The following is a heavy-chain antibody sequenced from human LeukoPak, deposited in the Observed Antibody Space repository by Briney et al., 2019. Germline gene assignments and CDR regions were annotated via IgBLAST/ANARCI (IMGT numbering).Heavy chain of an antibody. V-gene: IGHV4-59*01. CDR1: GGSISSYY. D-gene: IGHD3-22*01. Sequence: SETLSLTCTDSGGSISSYYWSWIRQPPGRGLEWVGYMLNSGSPNYNPSLTSRVTISIDTSKNQFSLKLSSVTAADTAVYFCARRSYYDSGGYYYDYFDSWGQGTLVTVSS. CDR3: ARRSYYDSGGYYYDYFDS. J-gene: IGHJ4*02. CDR2: MLNSGSP.